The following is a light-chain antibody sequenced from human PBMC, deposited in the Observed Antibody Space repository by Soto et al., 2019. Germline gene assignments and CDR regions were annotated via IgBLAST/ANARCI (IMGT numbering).Light chain of an antibody. Sequence: QSVLTQPASVSGSPGQSITISCTGTSSDVGNYIFVSWYQQHPGKAPKLIIYEVTDRPSAVSNRFSGSKSGNTASLTISGLQAEDEAEYYCSSYTNINTRACVFGTGTKVTVL. CDR1: SSDVGNYIF. J-gene: IGLJ1*01. CDR3: SSYTNINTRACV. V-gene: IGLV2-14*01. CDR2: EVT.